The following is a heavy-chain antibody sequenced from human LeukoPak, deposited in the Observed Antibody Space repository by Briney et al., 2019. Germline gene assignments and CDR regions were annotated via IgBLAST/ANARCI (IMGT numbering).Heavy chain of an antibody. Sequence: SETLSLTCTVSGGSINSSGYYWGWIRQPPGRGLEWIGEINHNGSTNYNPSLKSRVTISVDTSNKQFSLKLSSVTAADTAVYYCARVLYYDLWSGRRDWFDPWGQGTLVIVSS. CDR2: INHNGST. CDR1: GGSINSSGYY. CDR3: ARVLYYDLWSGRRDWFDP. J-gene: IGHJ5*02. V-gene: IGHV4-39*07. D-gene: IGHD3-3*01.